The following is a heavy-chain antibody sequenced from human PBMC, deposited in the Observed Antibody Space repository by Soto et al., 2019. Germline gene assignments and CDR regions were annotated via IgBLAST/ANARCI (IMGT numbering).Heavy chain of an antibody. V-gene: IGHV4-39*07. CDR1: GGSISSGGYY. CDR3: SRGSRMVYYGSGSFSDAFDI. CDR2: INHSGST. D-gene: IGHD3-10*01. Sequence: SETLSLTCTVSGGSISSGGYYWSWIRQPPGKGLEWIGEINHSGSTNYNPSLKSRVTISVDTSKNQFSLKLSSVTAADTAVYYCSRGSRMVYYGSGSFSDAFDIWGQGTMVTVSS. J-gene: IGHJ3*02.